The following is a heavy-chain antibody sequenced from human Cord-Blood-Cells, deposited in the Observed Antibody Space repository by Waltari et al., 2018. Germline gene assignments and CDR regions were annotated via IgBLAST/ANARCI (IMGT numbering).Heavy chain of an antibody. J-gene: IGHJ6*03. Sequence: QVQLVQSGAAGKKPGSSVTVPCKASVGTLRSDAFRCLRQATGQGLEWMGRIIPILGIANYAQKFQGRVTITADKSTSTAYMELSSLRSEDTAVYYCARGGIPISPHYYYYMDVGGKGTTVTVSS. V-gene: IGHV1-69*09. CDR2: IIPILGIA. CDR3: ARGGIPISPHYYYYMDV. CDR1: VGTLRSDA. D-gene: IGHD3-3*01.